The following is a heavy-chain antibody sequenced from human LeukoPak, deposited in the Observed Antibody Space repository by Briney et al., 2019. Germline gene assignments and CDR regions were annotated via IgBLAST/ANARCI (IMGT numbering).Heavy chain of an antibody. CDR3: AAHYYDSSGISGAFDI. CDR2: ISSSSSYI. Sequence: PGGSLRLSCAASGFTFSSYSMNWVRQAPGKGLEWVSSISSSSSYIYYADSVKGRFTISRDNSKSTLYLQMNSLRAEDTAVYYCAAHYYDSSGISGAFDIWGQGTMVTVSS. CDR1: GFTFSSYS. D-gene: IGHD3-22*01. J-gene: IGHJ3*02. V-gene: IGHV3-21*04.